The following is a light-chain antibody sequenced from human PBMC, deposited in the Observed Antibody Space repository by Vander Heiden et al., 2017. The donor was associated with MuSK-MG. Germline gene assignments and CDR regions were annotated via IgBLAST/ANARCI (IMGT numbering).Light chain of an antibody. CDR3: QQDDDLRT. CDR2: DAS. V-gene: IGKV1-33*01. CDR1: QDITNY. Sequence: DIQMTQSPSSLSASVGDRVTLTCQASQDITNYLNWYQQKPGEAPKLLIYDASLLETGVPSRFSESGSGTHFTFTITNLQPEDSATYYCQQDDDLRTFGQGTRLEI. J-gene: IGKJ2*02.